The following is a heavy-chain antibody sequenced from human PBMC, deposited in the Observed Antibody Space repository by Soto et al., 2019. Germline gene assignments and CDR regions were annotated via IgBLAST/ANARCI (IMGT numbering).Heavy chain of an antibody. Sequence: GASVKVSCKASGGTFSSYAISWGRQAPGQGLEWMGGIIPIFGTANYAQKFQGRVTITADESTSTAYMELSSLRSEDTAVYYCAHGTKNDYYYYGMDVWGQGTTVPVSS. J-gene: IGHJ6*02. CDR1: GGTFSSYA. V-gene: IGHV1-69*13. CDR2: IIPIFGTA. CDR3: AHGTKNDYYYYGMDV. D-gene: IGHD1-1*01.